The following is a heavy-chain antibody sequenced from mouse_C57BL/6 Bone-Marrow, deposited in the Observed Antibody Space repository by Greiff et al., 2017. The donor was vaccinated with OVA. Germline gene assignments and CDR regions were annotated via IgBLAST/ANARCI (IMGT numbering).Heavy chain of an antibody. V-gene: IGHV1-26*01. CDR3: AREGLLYWYFDV. J-gene: IGHJ1*03. D-gene: IGHD1-1*01. CDR1: GYTFTDYY. CDR2: INPNNGGT. Sequence: EVQLQQSGPELVKPGASVKISCKASGYTFTDYYMNWVKQSHGKSLEWIGDINPNNGGTSYNQKFKGKATLTVDKSSSTAYMELRSLTSEDSAVYYCAREGLLYWYFDVWGTGTTVTVSS.